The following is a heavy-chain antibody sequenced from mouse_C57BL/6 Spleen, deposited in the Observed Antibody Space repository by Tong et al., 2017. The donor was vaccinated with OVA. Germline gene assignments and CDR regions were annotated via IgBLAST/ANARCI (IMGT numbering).Heavy chain of an antibody. Sequence: VQLQESGAELVRPGASVTLSCKASGYTFTDYEMHWVKQTPVHGLEWIGAIDPETGGTAYNQKFKGKAILTADKSSSTAYMELRSLTSEDSAVYYCTRRDYYGSSYRFAYWGQGTLVTVSA. J-gene: IGHJ3*01. CDR3: TRRDYYGSSYRFAY. CDR1: GYTFTDYE. V-gene: IGHV1-15*01. D-gene: IGHD1-1*01. CDR2: IDPETGGT.